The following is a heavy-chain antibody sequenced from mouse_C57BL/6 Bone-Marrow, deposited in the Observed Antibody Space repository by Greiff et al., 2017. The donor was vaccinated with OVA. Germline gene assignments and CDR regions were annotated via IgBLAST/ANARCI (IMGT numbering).Heavy chain of an antibody. CDR1: GFTFSDYG. Sequence: EVQLVESGGGLVKPGGSLKLSCAASGFTFSDYGMHWVRQAPEKGLEWVAYISSGSSTIYYADTVKGRFTISRDNAKNTLFLQMTSLRSEDTAMYCCARPHYYGSSSYFDYWGQGTTLTVSS. D-gene: IGHD1-1*01. V-gene: IGHV5-17*01. J-gene: IGHJ2*01. CDR2: ISSGSSTI. CDR3: ARPHYYGSSSYFDY.